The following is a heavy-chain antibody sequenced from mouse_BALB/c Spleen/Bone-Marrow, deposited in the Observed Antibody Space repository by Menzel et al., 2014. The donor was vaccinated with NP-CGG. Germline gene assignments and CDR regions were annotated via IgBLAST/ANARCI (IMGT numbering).Heavy chain of an antibody. Sequence: QVQLQQSGADLVKPGASVKLSCKASGYTFTSYWMHWVKQRPGQGLEWIGEIDPSDSYTNYNQTFKGKATLTVDKSSSTAYMQLSSLTSEDSAVYYCARGLYGDSVYWGQGTTLTVSS. D-gene: IGHD2-13*01. J-gene: IGHJ2*01. CDR3: ARGLYGDSVY. CDR2: IDPSDSYT. V-gene: IGHV1-69*02. CDR1: GYTFTSYW.